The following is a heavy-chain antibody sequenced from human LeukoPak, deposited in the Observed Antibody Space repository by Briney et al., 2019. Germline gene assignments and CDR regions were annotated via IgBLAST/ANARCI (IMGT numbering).Heavy chain of an antibody. CDR1: GYTFTSYG. Sequence: GASVKVSCKASGYTFTSYGISWVRQAPGQGLEWMGWISAYNGDTNYAQEVQGRVTVTMDTSTSTVYMDLRSLRSDDTAVYYCARRSQCSRTSCSKGGGFDIWGQGTMVTVSS. V-gene: IGHV1-18*01. D-gene: IGHD2-2*01. J-gene: IGHJ3*02. CDR2: ISAYNGDT. CDR3: ARRSQCSRTSCSKGGGFDI.